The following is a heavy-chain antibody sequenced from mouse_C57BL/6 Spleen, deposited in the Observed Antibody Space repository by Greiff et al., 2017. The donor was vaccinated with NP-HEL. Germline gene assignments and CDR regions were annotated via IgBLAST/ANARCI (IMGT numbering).Heavy chain of an antibody. CDR2: IDPETGGT. V-gene: IGHV1-15*01. CDR3: TGTGAY. Sequence: QVQLQQSGAELARPGASVTLSCKASGYTFTDYEMHWVKQTPVHGLEWIGAIDPETGGTAYNQKFKGKAILTADKSSSTAYMELRSLTSEDSAVYYCTGTGAYWGQGTLVTVSA. D-gene: IGHD4-1*01. CDR1: GYTFTDYE. J-gene: IGHJ3*01.